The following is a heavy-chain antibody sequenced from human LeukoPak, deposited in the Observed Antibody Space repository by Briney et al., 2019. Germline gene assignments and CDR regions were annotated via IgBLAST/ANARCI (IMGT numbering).Heavy chain of an antibody. CDR3: QVGSGWPPDAFDI. J-gene: IGHJ3*02. CDR2: ISSGAFIT. V-gene: IGHV3-21*04. D-gene: IGHD6-19*01. Sequence: GGSLRLSCVASGSSISAYTLNWVRQAPGKGLEWVAAISSGAFITYHADSVKGRFTISRDDAKNSLFPQMNSLRGEDTAVYYCQVGSGWPPDAFDIWGQGTMVTVSS. CDR1: GSSISAYT.